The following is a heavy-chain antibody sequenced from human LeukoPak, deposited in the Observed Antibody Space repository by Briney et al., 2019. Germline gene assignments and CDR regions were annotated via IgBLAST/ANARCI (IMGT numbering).Heavy chain of an antibody. CDR3: ARGSGAAAGAFDY. V-gene: IGHV3-33*01. D-gene: IGHD6-13*01. CDR2: VWYDGNNK. J-gene: IGHJ4*02. Sequence: PGRSLRLSCAASGFTFRSYGMHWVRQAPGKGLEWVAIVWYDGNNKYYADSVKGRFTVSRDNSKDTVSLQLNSLRAEDTAVYYCARGSGAAAGAFDYWGQGTPVTVPS. CDR1: GFTFRSYG.